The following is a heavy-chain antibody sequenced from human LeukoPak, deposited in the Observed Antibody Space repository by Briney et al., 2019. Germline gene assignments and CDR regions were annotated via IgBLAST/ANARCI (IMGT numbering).Heavy chain of an antibody. J-gene: IGHJ4*02. CDR3: ARDYCSSTSCLFDY. V-gene: IGHV1-2*06. Sequence: EASVTVSCRASGYTFTGYHIHWVRQAPGQGLEWMGRINPNSGDTNYAQNFQGRVTMTRDTSINTAYMELSRLRSDDTAVYYCARDYCSSTSCLFDYWGQGTLVTVSS. CDR1: GYTFTGYH. D-gene: IGHD2-2*01. CDR2: INPNSGDT.